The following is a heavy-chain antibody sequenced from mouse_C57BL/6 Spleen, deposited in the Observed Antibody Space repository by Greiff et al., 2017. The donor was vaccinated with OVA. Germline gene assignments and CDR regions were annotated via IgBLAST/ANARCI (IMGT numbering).Heavy chain of an antibody. V-gene: IGHV1-82*01. D-gene: IGHD1-2*01. Sequence: QVQLKESGPELVKPGASVKISCKASGYAFSSSWMNWVKQRPGKGLEWIGRIYPGDGDTNYNGKFKGKATLTADKSSSTAYMQLSSLTSEDSAVYFCAREDWLYYFDYWGQGTTLTVSS. J-gene: IGHJ2*01. CDR1: GYAFSSSW. CDR3: AREDWLYYFDY. CDR2: IYPGDGDT.